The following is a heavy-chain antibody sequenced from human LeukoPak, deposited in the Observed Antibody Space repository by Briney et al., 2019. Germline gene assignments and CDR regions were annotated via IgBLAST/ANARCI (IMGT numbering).Heavy chain of an antibody. Sequence: GESLKISCKGSGYSFTSYWIGWVRQMPGKGLEWMGIVYPGDPDTRYSPSFQGQVTFSADKSIITAYLQWSSLKASDTAMYYCTRQTTQKDIVVVPAAWDYWGQGTLVTVSS. CDR1: GYSFTSYW. J-gene: IGHJ4*02. CDR3: TRQTTQKDIVVVPAAWDY. V-gene: IGHV5-51*01. CDR2: VYPGDPDT. D-gene: IGHD2-2*01.